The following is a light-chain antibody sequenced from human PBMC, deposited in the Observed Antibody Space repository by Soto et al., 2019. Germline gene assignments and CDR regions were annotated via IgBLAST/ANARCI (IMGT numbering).Light chain of an antibody. CDR3: QQYNNWLPLT. J-gene: IGKJ4*01. Sequence: EIVMTQSPATLSVSPGERATLSCRASQSVSSNLAWYQQKPGQAPRLLIYGASTRATGIPARSSGSGSGTEFTLTISSLQSEDFAVYYCQQYNNWLPLTFGGGTKV. CDR2: GAS. V-gene: IGKV3-15*01. CDR1: QSVSSN.